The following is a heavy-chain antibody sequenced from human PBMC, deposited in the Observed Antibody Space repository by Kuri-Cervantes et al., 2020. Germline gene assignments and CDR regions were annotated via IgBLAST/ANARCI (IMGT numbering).Heavy chain of an antibody. J-gene: IGHJ6*02. CDR2: ISGSGGST. CDR3: AKYSGSYDYYYGMDV. D-gene: IGHD1-26*01. Sequence: GGSLRLSCAASGFAFSSSAMTWVRQAPQKGLEWVSAISGSGGSTYYADSVKGRFTISRDNSKNTLYLQMNSLRAEDTAVYYCAKYSGSYDYYYGMDVWGQGTTVTVSS. CDR1: GFAFSSSA. V-gene: IGHV3-23*01.